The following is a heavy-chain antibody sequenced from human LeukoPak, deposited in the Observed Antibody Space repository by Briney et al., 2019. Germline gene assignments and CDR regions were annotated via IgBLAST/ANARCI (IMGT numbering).Heavy chain of an antibody. J-gene: IGHJ4*02. Sequence: GGSLRLSCAAPGFTFSSYAMSWVRQAPGKGLEWVSAISGSGGSTYYADSVKGRFTISRDNSKNTLYLQMNSLRAEDTAVYYCAKLSALWFGELLFDYWGQGTLVTVSS. CDR1: GFTFSSYA. CDR3: AKLSALWFGELLFDY. CDR2: ISGSGGST. D-gene: IGHD3-10*01. V-gene: IGHV3-23*01.